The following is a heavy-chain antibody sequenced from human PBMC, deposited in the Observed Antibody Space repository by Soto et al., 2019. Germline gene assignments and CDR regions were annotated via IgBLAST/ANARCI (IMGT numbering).Heavy chain of an antibody. CDR2: IWYDGSNK. Sequence: GGSLRLSCAASGFTFSSYGMHWVRQAPGKGLEWVAVIWYDGSNKYYADSVKGRFTISRDNSKNTLYLQMNSLRAEDTAVYYCARDGRGKYFYGTGYYCDGIDVWGQGTTVPVSS. V-gene: IGHV3-33*01. CDR1: GFTFSSYG. J-gene: IGHJ6*02. D-gene: IGHD3-10*01. CDR3: ARDGRGKYFYGTGYYCDGIDV.